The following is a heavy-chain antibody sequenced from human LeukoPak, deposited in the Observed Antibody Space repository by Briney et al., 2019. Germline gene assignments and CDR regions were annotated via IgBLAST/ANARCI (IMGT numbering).Heavy chain of an antibody. D-gene: IGHD1-26*01. CDR3: ARGDGGSYLGNLDY. Sequence: GGSLRLSCAASGFTFSSYSMNWVRQAPGKGLEWVSSISSSSSYIYYADSVKGRFTISRDNAKNSLYLEMNSPRAEDTAVYYCARGDGGSYLGNLDYRGQGTLVTVSS. J-gene: IGHJ4*02. V-gene: IGHV3-21*01. CDR1: GFTFSSYS. CDR2: ISSSSSYI.